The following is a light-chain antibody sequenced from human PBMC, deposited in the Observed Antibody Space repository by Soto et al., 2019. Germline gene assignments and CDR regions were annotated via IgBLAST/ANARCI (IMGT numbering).Light chain of an antibody. CDR1: QSVTSKY. J-gene: IGKJ4*01. Sequence: EIVLTQSPGTLSLSPGERATLSCRASQSVTSKYLAWYQQNPAQAPRLLIYGASNRATGIPDKISVSGSGTDFTLTISRLEPEDFAVYYCQQYGGSPRLTFGQGTKVDIK. CDR3: QQYGGSPRLT. CDR2: GAS. V-gene: IGKV3-20*01.